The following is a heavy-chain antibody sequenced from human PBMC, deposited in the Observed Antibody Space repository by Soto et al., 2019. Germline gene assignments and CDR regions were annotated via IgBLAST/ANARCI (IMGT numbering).Heavy chain of an antibody. CDR3: ARTINYRPWHYFDY. J-gene: IGHJ4*02. Sequence: SETLSLTCTVSGGSISSYYWSWIRQPPGKGLEWIGYIYYSGSTNYNPSLKSRVTISVDTSKNQFSLKLSSVTAADTAVYYCARTINYRPWHYFDYWGQGTLVTVSS. D-gene: IGHD1-7*01. V-gene: IGHV4-59*01. CDR1: GGSISSYY. CDR2: IYYSGST.